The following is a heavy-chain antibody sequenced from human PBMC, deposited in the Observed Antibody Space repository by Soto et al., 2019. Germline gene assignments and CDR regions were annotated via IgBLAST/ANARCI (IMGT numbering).Heavy chain of an antibody. CDR3: AKDAAPAAGFLFDY. D-gene: IGHD6-13*01. CDR2: ISWNSGSI. Sequence: GGSLRLSCAASGFTFDDYAMHWVRQAPGKGLEWVSGISWNSGSIGYADSVKGRFTISRDKAKNSLYLQMNSLRAEDTALYYCAKDAAPAAGFLFDYWGQGTLVTVSS. CDR1: GFTFDDYA. J-gene: IGHJ4*02. V-gene: IGHV3-9*01.